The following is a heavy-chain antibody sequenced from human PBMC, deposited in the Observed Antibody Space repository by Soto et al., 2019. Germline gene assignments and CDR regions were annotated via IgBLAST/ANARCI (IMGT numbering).Heavy chain of an antibody. Sequence: SEPLSLTCPVSGSAINTSAYYWGWIRHHPGKGLEWIGSMFYGVSTYYNPSLKSRVTVSLGTSNNHFSLKLGSVTAADTALYYCARGRGDGYNQEWNFDLWGRGTLVTVP. CDR2: MFYGVST. CDR3: ARGRGDGYNQEWNFDL. D-gene: IGHD3-10*01. V-gene: IGHV4-39*07. J-gene: IGHJ2*01. CDR1: GSAINTSAYY.